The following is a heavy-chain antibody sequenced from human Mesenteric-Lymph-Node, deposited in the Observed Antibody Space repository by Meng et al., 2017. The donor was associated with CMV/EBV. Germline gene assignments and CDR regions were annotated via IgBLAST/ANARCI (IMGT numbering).Heavy chain of an antibody. J-gene: IGHJ4*02. Sequence: ASVKVSCKASGYTFTSYGISWVRQAPGQGLEWMGWISAYNGNTNYAQKLQGRVTMTTDTSTSTAYMELRSLRSDDTAVYYCAGYCGGGSCYAWEFDYWGQGALVTVSS. CDR2: ISAYNGNT. V-gene: IGHV1-18*01. D-gene: IGHD2-15*01. CDR3: AGYCGGGSCYAWEFDY. CDR1: GYTFTSYG.